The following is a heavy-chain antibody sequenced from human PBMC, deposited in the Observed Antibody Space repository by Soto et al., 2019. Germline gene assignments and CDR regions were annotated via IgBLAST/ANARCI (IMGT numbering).Heavy chain of an antibody. V-gene: IGHV3-30-3*01. CDR2: ISYDGSNK. Sequence: QVQLVESGGGVVQPGRSLRLSCAASGFTFSSYAMHWVRQAPGKGLEWVAVISYDGSNKYYADSVKGRFTISRDNSKNTLYLQMNSLRAEDTAVYYCARDSLGLQWLEPTYFDYWGQRTLVTVSS. D-gene: IGHD6-19*01. CDR3: ARDSLGLQWLEPTYFDY. J-gene: IGHJ4*02. CDR1: GFTFSSYA.